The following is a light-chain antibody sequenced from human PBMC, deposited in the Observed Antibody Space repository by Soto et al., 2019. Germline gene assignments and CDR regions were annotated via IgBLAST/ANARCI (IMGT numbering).Light chain of an antibody. V-gene: IGKV3-11*01. Sequence: IVLTQAPSTLSLSPVKRAARSCRASQNISSYLIWYQQKPGQAPRLLIYDVSNRATGIPARFSGSGSGTDFSLTISSLEPEDFAVYYCQQRSHWPRTFGQGTKVDIK. CDR2: DVS. CDR3: QQRSHWPRT. J-gene: IGKJ1*01. CDR1: QNISSY.